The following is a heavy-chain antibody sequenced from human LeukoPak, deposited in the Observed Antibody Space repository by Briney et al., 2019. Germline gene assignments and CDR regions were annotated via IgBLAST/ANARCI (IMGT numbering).Heavy chain of an antibody. CDR2: IYTSGST. D-gene: IGHD7-27*01. CDR3: ARDWAE. CDR1: GGSISSGSDY. Sequence: SQTLSLTCTVSGGSISSGSDYWSWIRQPAGKGLEWIGHIYTSGSTNYNPSLKSRVTILVDTSKNQFSLNLSSATAADTAVYYCARDWAEWGQGTLVTVSS. V-gene: IGHV4-61*09. J-gene: IGHJ4*02.